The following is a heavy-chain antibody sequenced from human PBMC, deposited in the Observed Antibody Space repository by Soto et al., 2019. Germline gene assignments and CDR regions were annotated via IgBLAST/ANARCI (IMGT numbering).Heavy chain of an antibody. Sequence: QVQLVQSGAEVKKPGASVKVSCKASGYTFTTYAMHWVRQAPGQRLEWMGWINAGNGNTKYLQKFQGRVTITRDTSASTAYMELSSLRSEDTAVYYCARGSPLWGDYWGQGTLVTVSS. J-gene: IGHJ4*02. D-gene: IGHD3-16*01. CDR2: INAGNGNT. CDR3: ARGSPLWGDY. V-gene: IGHV1-3*01. CDR1: GYTFTTYA.